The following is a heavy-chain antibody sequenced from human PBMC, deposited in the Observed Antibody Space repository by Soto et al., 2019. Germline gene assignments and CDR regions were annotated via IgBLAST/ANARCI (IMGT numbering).Heavy chain of an antibody. CDR3: SRGEMATIWPLAY. Sequence: EVQLVESGGGLVQPGGSLRLSCAASGFTFSAYWMHWVRQAPGEGLVCVSRINSDGTTTNYADSVKGRFTISRDNAANTRYLQMKRLRAEDTAVYYCSRGEMATIWPLAYWGQGALVTVSS. J-gene: IGHJ4*02. D-gene: IGHD1-26*01. V-gene: IGHV3-74*01. CDR1: GFTFSAYW. CDR2: INSDGTTT.